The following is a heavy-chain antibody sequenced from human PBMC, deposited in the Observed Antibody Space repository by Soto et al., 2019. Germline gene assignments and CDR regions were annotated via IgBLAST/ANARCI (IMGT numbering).Heavy chain of an antibody. V-gene: IGHV3-33*01. CDR3: ARDGAAAGQHYYYSCGMDF. Sequence: GGSLRLSCAASGFTFSSYGMHWVRQAPGKGLEWVAVIWYDGSNKYYADSVKGRFTISRDNSKNTLYLQMNSLRAEDTAVYYCARDGAAAGQHYYYSCGMDFCGPGTTLTVSS. CDR2: IWYDGSNK. CDR1: GFTFSSYG. D-gene: IGHD6-13*01. J-gene: IGHJ6*02.